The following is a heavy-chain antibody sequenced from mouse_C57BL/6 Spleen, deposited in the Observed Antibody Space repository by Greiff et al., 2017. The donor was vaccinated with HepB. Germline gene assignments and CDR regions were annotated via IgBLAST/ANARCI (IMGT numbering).Heavy chain of an antibody. V-gene: IGHV1-15*01. CDR3: TRRGYGSSPDWFAY. CDR1: GYTFTDYE. CDR2: IDPETGGT. J-gene: IGHJ3*01. Sequence: VKLMESGAELVRPGASVTLSCKASGYTFTDYEMHWVKQTPVHGLEWIGAIDPETGGTAYNQKFKGKAILTADKSSSTAYMELRSLTSEDSAVYYCTRRGYGSSPDWFAYWGQGTLVTVSA. D-gene: IGHD1-1*01.